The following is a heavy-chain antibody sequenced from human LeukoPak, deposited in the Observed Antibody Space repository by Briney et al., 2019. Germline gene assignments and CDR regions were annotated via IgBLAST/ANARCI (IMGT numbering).Heavy chain of an antibody. CDR3: ARRLDL. V-gene: IGHV4-34*01. CDR2: INHSGST. Sequence: SETLSVTCAVYGGSFSGYYWSWIRQPPGKGLEWIGEINHSGSTSYNPSLKSRVTISVDTSKSQFSLKLSSVTAADTAVYYCARRLDLWGRGTLVTVSS. CDR1: GGSFSGYY. J-gene: IGHJ2*01.